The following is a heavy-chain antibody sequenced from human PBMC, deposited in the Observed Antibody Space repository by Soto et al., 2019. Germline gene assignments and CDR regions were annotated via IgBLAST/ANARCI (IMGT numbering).Heavy chain of an antibody. CDR1: GFTFGNAW. CDR3: TQYSYGYSPPRFDYYYGMDV. Sequence: EVQLVESGGGLVKPGGSLRLSCAASGFTFGNAWMSWVRQAPGKGLEWVGRIKSKTDGGTTDYAAHVKGRFTISRDDSKNTLYLQMNSLKTEDTAVYYCTQYSYGYSPPRFDYYYGMDVWGQGTTVTVS. J-gene: IGHJ6*02. V-gene: IGHV3-15*01. D-gene: IGHD5-18*01. CDR2: IKSKTDGGTT.